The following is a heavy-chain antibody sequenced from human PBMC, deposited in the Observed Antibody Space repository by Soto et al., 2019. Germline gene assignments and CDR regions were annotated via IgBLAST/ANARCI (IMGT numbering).Heavy chain of an antibody. Sequence: SETLSLTCTVSGGSISSSSYYWGWIRQPPGKGLEWIGSIYYSGSTYYNTSLKSRVTISVDTSKNQYSLKLSSVTAADMAVYYCASMYSSSWYDGYYYYGMDVWGQGTTVT. CDR1: GGSISSSSYY. CDR2: IYYSGST. V-gene: IGHV4-39*01. D-gene: IGHD6-13*01. CDR3: ASMYSSSWYDGYYYYGMDV. J-gene: IGHJ6*02.